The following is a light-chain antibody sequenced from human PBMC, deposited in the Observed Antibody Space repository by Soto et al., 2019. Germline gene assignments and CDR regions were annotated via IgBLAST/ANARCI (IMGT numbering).Light chain of an antibody. V-gene: IGLV2-14*03. CDR3: SSYTSSDTYV. Sequence: QSVLTQPASASGSPGQSITISCTGTSSDVGNYNYVSWHQHHPGKAPKLMINDVSNRPSGVSSRFSGSKSGNTASLTISGLQAEDEADYYCSSYTSSDTYVFGTGTKLTVL. CDR2: DVS. J-gene: IGLJ1*01. CDR1: SSDVGNYNY.